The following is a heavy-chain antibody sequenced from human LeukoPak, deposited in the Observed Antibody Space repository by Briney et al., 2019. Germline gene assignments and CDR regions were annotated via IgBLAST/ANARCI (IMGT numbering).Heavy chain of an antibody. CDR2: IYYSGST. CDR1: GGSISSYY. V-gene: IGHV4-59*01. CDR3: AREDSEDAFDI. J-gene: IGHJ3*02. Sequence: SETLSLTWTVSGGSISSYYWSWIRQPPEKGLEWIGNIYYSGSTNYNPSLKSRVTISVDTSKNQFSLKLSSVTAADTAVYYCAREDSEDAFDIWGQGTMVTVSS.